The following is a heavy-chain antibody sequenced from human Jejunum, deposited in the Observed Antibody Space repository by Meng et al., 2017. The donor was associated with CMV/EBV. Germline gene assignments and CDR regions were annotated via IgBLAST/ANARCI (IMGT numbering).Heavy chain of an antibody. D-gene: IGHD4-11*01. CDR3: AKQGYSNDLDY. CDR1: GFIFHNFA. CDR2: SSGSGTST. J-gene: IGHJ4*02. V-gene: IGHV3-23*01. Sequence: SCAVSGFIFHNFALSWVRRAPGKGLEWVSTSSGSGTSTYYADSVKGRFTVSRDNSKNILYLQMNSLRAEDTAVYYCAKQGYSNDLDYWGQGTLVTVSS.